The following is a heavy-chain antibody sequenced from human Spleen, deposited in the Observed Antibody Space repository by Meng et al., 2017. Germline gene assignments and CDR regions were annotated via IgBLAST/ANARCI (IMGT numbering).Heavy chain of an antibody. CDR2: IKSKTDGGTT. V-gene: IGHV3-15*01. CDR1: GFTFSYAW. Sequence: GGSLRLSCAASGFTFSYAWMSWVRQVSGKGLEWVGHIKSKTDGGTTDYAAPVKGRFTISRDDSENTLYLQMNSLKTEDTAVYYCTTAPGVWGQGTTVTVSS. J-gene: IGHJ6*02. D-gene: IGHD1-14*01. CDR3: TTAPGV.